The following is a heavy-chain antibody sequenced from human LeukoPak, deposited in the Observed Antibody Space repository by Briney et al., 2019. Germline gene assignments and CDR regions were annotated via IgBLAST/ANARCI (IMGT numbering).Heavy chain of an antibody. CDR1: GFTFSSYA. V-gene: IGHV3-30*04. CDR3: AKGFRQLRLDY. J-gene: IGHJ4*02. D-gene: IGHD3-3*01. CDR2: ISYDGSNK. Sequence: GGSLRLSCAASGFTFSSYAMHWVRQAPGKGLEWVAVISYDGSNKYYADSVKGRFTISRDNSKNTLYLQMNSLRAEDTAVYYCAKGFRQLRLDYWGQGTLVTVSS.